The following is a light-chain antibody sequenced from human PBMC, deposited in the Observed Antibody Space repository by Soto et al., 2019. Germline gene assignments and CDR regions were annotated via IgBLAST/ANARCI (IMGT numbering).Light chain of an antibody. V-gene: IGKV1-5*03. CDR3: QQYNSYSET. CDR1: QAISSW. Sequence: DIQMTQSPSTLSGSVGDRVTITCRASQAISSWLAWYQQKPGKAPKLLIYKASTLKSGVPSRVSGSGSGTEFTLTISSLQPDDFATYYCQQYNSYSETFGQGTKVDIK. J-gene: IGKJ1*01. CDR2: KAS.